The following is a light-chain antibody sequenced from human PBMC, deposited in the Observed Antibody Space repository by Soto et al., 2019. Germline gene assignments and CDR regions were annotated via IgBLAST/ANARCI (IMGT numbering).Light chain of an antibody. CDR3: QQYDDWLRLT. J-gene: IGKJ4*01. Sequence: EIGITQSPGTLSVFSGGRATPSCRASQSVNIYLAWYQQKPGQAPRLLIFGASSRATGIPARFSGSGSGTEFNLTISSLQSEDFAVYFCQQYDDWLRLTFGGGTKVDIK. V-gene: IGKV3D-15*01. CDR2: GAS. CDR1: QSVNIY.